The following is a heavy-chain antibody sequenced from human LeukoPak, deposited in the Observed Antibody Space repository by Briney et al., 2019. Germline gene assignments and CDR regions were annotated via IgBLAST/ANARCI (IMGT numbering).Heavy chain of an antibody. J-gene: IGHJ4*02. CDR3: ARLYCSSTSCYCNY. V-gene: IGHV4-4*07. CDR1: GGSISSYY. CDR2: IYTSGST. Sequence: PSETLSLTCTVSGGSISSYYWSWIRQPAGKGLEWIGRIYTSGSTNYNPSLKSRVTMSVDTSKNQFSLKLSSVTAADTAVYYCARLYCSSTSCYCNYWGQGTLVTVSS. D-gene: IGHD2-2*01.